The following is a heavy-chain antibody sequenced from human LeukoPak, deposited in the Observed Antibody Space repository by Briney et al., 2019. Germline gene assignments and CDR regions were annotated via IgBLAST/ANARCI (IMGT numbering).Heavy chain of an antibody. CDR3: ARGSGGSLDLDY. D-gene: IGHD1-26*01. Sequence: ASVKVSCKASGYTLTDYYMHWVRQAPGQGLEWMGRINPNSGGTNYAQKFQGRVTMTRDTSISTVYMELSRLRSDDTAVYYCARGSGGSLDLDYWGQGTLVTVSS. CDR1: GYTLTDYY. CDR2: INPNSGGT. J-gene: IGHJ4*02. V-gene: IGHV1-2*06.